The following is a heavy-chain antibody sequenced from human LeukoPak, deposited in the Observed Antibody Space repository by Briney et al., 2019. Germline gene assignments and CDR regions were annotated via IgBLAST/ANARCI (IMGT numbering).Heavy chain of an antibody. V-gene: IGHV3-48*03. Sequence: GGSLRLSCAASGFTFSSYEMNWVRQAPGKGLEWVSCISSSGSTIYYADSVKGRFTISRDNAKNSLHLHMNSLRAEDTAVYYCARHHSSSSGWYVYYFDYWGQGTLVTVSS. CDR3: ARHHSSSSGWYVYYFDY. CDR1: GFTFSSYE. D-gene: IGHD6-19*01. J-gene: IGHJ4*02. CDR2: ISSSGSTI.